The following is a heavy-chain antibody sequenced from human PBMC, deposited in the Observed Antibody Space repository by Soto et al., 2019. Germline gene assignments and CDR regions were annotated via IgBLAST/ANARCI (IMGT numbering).Heavy chain of an antibody. CDR1: GGTFSGYA. J-gene: IGHJ1*01. CDR3: ARDPSSITETTSSEDFQH. CDR2: IIPIFGIT. V-gene: IGHV1-69*01. D-gene: IGHD1-1*01. Sequence: QAQLMQSGAEVKEPGSSVKVSCKASGGTFSGYAISWVRQAPGQGLEWLGGIIPIFGITNYAQKFKNRLTIAADESSATVYMDLRSLTSEDSAIYYCARDPSSITETTSSEDFQHGGQGTLVSVS.